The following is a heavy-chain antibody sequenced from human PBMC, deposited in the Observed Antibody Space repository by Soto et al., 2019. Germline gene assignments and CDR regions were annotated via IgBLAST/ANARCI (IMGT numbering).Heavy chain of an antibody. V-gene: IGHV1-18*01. CDR1: GYTFTSYG. CDR3: ARVLRTTEPLLWFGEKSWDV. D-gene: IGHD3-10*01. CDR2: ISAYNGNT. J-gene: IGHJ6*04. Sequence: ASVKVSCKASGYTFTSYGISWVRQAPGQGLERMGWISAYNGNTNYAQKLQGRVTMTTDTSTSTAYMELRSLRSDDTAVYYCARVLRTTEPLLWFGEKSWDVRAKGTTVTVSS.